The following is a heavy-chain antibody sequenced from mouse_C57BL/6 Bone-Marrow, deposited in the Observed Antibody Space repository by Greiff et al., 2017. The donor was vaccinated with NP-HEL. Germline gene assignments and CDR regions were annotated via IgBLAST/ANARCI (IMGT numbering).Heavy chain of an antibody. J-gene: IGHJ1*03. V-gene: IGHV1-15*01. D-gene: IGHD4-1*01. CDR2: IDPETGGT. Sequence: QVQLQQSGAELVRPGASVTLSCKASGYTFTDYEMHWVKQTPVHGLEWIGAIDPETGGTAYNQKFKGKAILTADKSSSTAYMELRSLTSEDSAVYYCTRAGTGGYFDVWGTGTTVTVSS. CDR3: TRAGTGGYFDV. CDR1: GYTFTDYE.